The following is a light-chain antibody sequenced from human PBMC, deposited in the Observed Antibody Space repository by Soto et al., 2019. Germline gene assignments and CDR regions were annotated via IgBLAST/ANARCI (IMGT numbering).Light chain of an antibody. CDR3: SSYTSSSTLNYV. CDR2: EVS. CDR1: SSDVGGYNY. J-gene: IGLJ1*01. V-gene: IGLV2-14*01. Sequence: QSPLTQPASVSGSPGQSITISCTGTSSDVGGYNYVSWYQQHPGKAPKLMIYEVSNRPSGVSNRFSGSKSGNTASLTISGLQAEDEADYYCSSYTSSSTLNYVFGTGTKV.